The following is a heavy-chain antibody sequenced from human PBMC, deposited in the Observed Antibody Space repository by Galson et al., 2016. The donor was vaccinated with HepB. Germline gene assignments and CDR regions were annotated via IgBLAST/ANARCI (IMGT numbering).Heavy chain of an antibody. CDR2: ISFRGRT. CDR1: GGSISTGGFY. J-gene: IGHJ4*02. D-gene: IGHD4-17*01. Sequence: TLSLTCSVSGGSISTGGFYWNWIRQLPGKGLEWIGYISFRGRTYYNPSLKSRVTISLDTSENHFSLQLTSVTAADTAVFYCARGFGDYHQPFYFDYWGQGSLVTVSS. V-gene: IGHV4-31*03. CDR3: ARGFGDYHQPFYFDY.